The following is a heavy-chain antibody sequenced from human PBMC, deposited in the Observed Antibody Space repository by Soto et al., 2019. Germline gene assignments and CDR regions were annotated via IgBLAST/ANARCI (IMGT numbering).Heavy chain of an antibody. CDR2: ISGSGGST. J-gene: IGHJ4*02. CDR1: GFTFSSYA. CDR3: AKDWEYCSSTSCFGGRGTPVDY. Sequence: PGGSLRLSCAASGFTFSSYAMSWVRQAPGKGLEWVSAISGSGGSTYYADSVKGRFTISRDNSKNTLYLQMNSLRAEDTAVYYCAKDWEYCSSTSCFGGRGTPVDYRGQGPLVTVSS. D-gene: IGHD2-2*01. V-gene: IGHV3-23*01.